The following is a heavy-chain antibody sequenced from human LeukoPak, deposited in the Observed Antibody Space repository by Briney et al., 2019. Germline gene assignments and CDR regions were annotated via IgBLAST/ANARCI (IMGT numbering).Heavy chain of an antibody. J-gene: IGHJ3*02. CDR3: ATSGTTESAFDI. V-gene: IGHV1-2*04. CDR2: INPNSGGT. CDR1: GYTFTGYY. Sequence: GASVKVSCKASGYTFTGYYPHWVRQAPGQGPEWMGWINPNSGGTNYAQKFQGWVIMTRDTSISTAYMELSRLRSDDTAVYYCATSGTTESAFDIWGQGTLVTVSS. D-gene: IGHD1-7*01.